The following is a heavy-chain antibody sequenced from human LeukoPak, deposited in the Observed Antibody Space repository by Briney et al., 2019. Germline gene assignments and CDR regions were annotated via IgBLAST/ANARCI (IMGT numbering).Heavy chain of an antibody. CDR2: IYYSGST. Sequence: SQTLSLTCTVSGGSISSGDYYWSWIRQPPGKGLEWIGYIYYSGSTYYNPSLKSRVTISVDTSKNQFSLKLSSVTAADTAVYYCARDLGYSYGHYAFDIWGQGTMVTVSS. V-gene: IGHV4-30-4*01. J-gene: IGHJ3*02. CDR3: ARDLGYSYGHYAFDI. CDR1: GGSISSGDYY. D-gene: IGHD5-18*01.